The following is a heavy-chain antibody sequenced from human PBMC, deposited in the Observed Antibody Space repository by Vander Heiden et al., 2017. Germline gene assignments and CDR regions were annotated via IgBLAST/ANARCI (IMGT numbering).Heavy chain of an antibody. D-gene: IGHD1-26*01. CDR1: GGSISSSSYY. J-gene: IGHJ4*02. Sequence: QLQLQESGPGLVKPSETLSLTCTVSGGSISSSSYYWGWIRQPPGKGLEWIGSIYYSGSTYYNPSLKSRVTISVDTSKNQFSLKLSSVTAADTAVYYCARHVGSHNPGYWGQGTLVTVSS. CDR2: IYYSGST. V-gene: IGHV4-39*01. CDR3: ARHVGSHNPGY.